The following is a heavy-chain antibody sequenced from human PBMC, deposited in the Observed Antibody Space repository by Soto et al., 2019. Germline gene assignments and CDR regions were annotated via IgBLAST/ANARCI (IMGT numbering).Heavy chain of an antibody. CDR2: TYYRSKWYN. J-gene: IGHJ4*02. V-gene: IGHV6-1*01. Sequence: SQTLSLTCVISGDSVSSNSAAWNWIRQSPSRGLEWLGRTYYRSKWYNDYAVSVKSRITINPNTSKNQFSLQLNSVTPEDKAVYFCARGSGGSSGYYFDYGGRGSLVTVSS. CDR3: ARGSGGSSGYYFDY. D-gene: IGHD2-15*01. CDR1: GDSVSSNSAA.